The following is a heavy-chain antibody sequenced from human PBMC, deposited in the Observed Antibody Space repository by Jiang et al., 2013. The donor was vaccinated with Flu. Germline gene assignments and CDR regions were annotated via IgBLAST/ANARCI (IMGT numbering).Heavy chain of an antibody. D-gene: IGHD6-6*01. J-gene: IGHJ1*01. V-gene: IGHV2-26*01. CDR1: GFSLSNARMG. Sequence: KPTQTLTLTCTVSGFSLSNARMGVSWIRQPPGKALEWLAHIFSNDEKSYSTSLKSRLTISKDTSKSQVVLTMTNMDPVDTATYYCARISGGGIAARPEEIYPEHWGQGTLVTVSS. CDR2: IFSNDEK. CDR3: ARISGGGIAARPEEIYPEH.